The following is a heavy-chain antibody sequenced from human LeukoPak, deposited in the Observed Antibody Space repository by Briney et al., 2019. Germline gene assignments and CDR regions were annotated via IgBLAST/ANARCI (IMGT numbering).Heavy chain of an antibody. CDR1: GGSFSGYY. Sequence: SETLSLTCAVYGGSFSGYYWSWIRPPPGKGLEWIGEINHSGSTNYNPSLKSRVTISVDTSKNQFSLKLSSVTAADTAVYYCARRKTRISYYYYDSSGYYSPFDYWGQGTLVTVSS. D-gene: IGHD3-22*01. V-gene: IGHV4-34*01. CDR2: INHSGST. CDR3: ARRKTRISYYYYDSSGYYSPFDY. J-gene: IGHJ4*02.